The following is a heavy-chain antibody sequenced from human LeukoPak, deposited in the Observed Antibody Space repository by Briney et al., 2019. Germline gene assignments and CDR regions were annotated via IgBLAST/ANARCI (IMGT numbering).Heavy chain of an antibody. J-gene: IGHJ4*02. D-gene: IGHD1-20*01. CDR1: GGTISSYA. V-gene: IGHV1-69*04. CDR3: ARDTPCITGTSSD. CDR2: IIPILGIA. Sequence: SVKVSCKASGGTISSYAISWVRQAPGQGLEWMGRIIPILGIANYAQKFQGRVTITADKSTSTAYMELSSLRSEDTAVYYCARDTPCITGTSSDWGQGNLVTVSS.